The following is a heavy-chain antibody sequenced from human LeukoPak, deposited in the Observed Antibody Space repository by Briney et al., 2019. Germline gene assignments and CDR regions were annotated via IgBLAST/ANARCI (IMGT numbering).Heavy chain of an antibody. CDR1: GGSISSSNW. CDR3: ARGLRGSGSYYSFDY. CDR2: IYHSGST. Sequence: SETQSLTCAVCGGSISSSNWWSWVRQPPGKGLEWIGDIYHSGSTNYNPSLKSRVTISVDKSKNQFSLKLSSVTAADTAVYYCARGLRGSGSYYSFDYWGQGILVTVSS. J-gene: IGHJ4*02. V-gene: IGHV4-4*02. D-gene: IGHD3-10*01.